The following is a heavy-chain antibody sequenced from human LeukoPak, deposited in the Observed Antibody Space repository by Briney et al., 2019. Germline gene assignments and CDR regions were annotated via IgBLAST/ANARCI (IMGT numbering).Heavy chain of an antibody. J-gene: IGHJ6*02. CDR1: GGSVSSGSYY. CDR2: IYYSGST. V-gene: IGHV4-61*01. Sequence: PLETLSLTCTVSGGSVSSGSYYWSWIRQPPGKGLEWIGYIYYSGSTNYNPSLKSRVTISVDKSKNQFSLKLSSVTAADTAVYYCARVPGVRYCSSTSCYNYYYYGMDVWGQGTTVTVSS. D-gene: IGHD2-2*02. CDR3: ARVPGVRYCSSTSCYNYYYYGMDV.